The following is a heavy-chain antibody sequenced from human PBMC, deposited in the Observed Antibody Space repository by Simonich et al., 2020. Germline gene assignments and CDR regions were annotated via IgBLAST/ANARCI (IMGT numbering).Heavy chain of an antibody. CDR3: ARVEYSSSGYFDL. Sequence: QVQLVQSGTELKKPGASVKVSCKASGYTFTGYYMHRVRQAPGHGLEGLEWVNPNMCGTNYAQKFQGRVTMTRGSSIITAYIELSRLRSDDTAVYYCARVEYSSSGYFDLWGRGTLVTVSS. V-gene: IGHV1-2*02. D-gene: IGHD6-6*01. CDR1: GYTFTGYY. CDR2: VNPNMCGT. J-gene: IGHJ2*01.